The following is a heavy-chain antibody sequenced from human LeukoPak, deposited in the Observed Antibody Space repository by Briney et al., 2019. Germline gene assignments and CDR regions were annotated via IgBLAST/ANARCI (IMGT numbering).Heavy chain of an antibody. J-gene: IGHJ4*02. CDR1: GFTFSNYA. V-gene: IGHV3-23*01. CDR3: ARIPSGYCGGDCYFDY. D-gene: IGHD2-21*02. CDR2: ISGSGGST. Sequence: GGSLRLSCAASGFTFSNYAMGWVRQAPGKGLEWVSAISGSGGSTYYADSMKGRFTISRDNSKNTLYLQMNSLRAEDTAVYYCARIPSGYCGGDCYFDYWGQGTLVTVSS.